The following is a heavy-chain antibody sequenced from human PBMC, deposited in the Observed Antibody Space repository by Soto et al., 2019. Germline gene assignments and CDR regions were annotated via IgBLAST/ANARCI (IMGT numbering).Heavy chain of an antibody. J-gene: IGHJ5*01. Sequence: ASVKVSCKASGYTFTNNTIHWVRQAPGKRLEWMGWINAGNGDTKYSQKCQGRVAITRDTSNNQFSLQLNSVTPDDTAVYYCARLVGNSWLESWGQGTLVTVSS. D-gene: IGHD2-2*01. V-gene: IGHV1-3*01. CDR1: GYTFTNNT. CDR2: INAGNGDT. CDR3: ARLVGNSWLES.